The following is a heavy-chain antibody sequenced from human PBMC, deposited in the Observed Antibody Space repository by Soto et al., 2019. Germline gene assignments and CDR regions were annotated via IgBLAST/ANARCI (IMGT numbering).Heavy chain of an antibody. CDR2: ISSSSSTI. V-gene: IGHV3-48*02. J-gene: IGHJ5*02. Sequence: GGSLRLSCAASGFTFSSYSMNWVRQAPGKGLEWVSYISSSSSTIYYADSVKGRFTISRDNAKNSLYLQMNSLRDEDTAVYYCAKDIPGLVKHNWFDPWGQGTLVTVSS. D-gene: IGHD6-19*01. CDR3: AKDIPGLVKHNWFDP. CDR1: GFTFSSYS.